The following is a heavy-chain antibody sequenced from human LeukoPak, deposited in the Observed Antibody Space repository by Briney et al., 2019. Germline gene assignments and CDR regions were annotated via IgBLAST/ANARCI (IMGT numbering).Heavy chain of an antibody. J-gene: IGHJ2*01. V-gene: IGHV3-23*01. CDR3: ALSGEVATYSWYFDL. Sequence: PGGSLRLSCAASGFTFSSYAMSWVRQAPGKGLEWVSAISGSGGSTYYADSVKGRFTISRDNAKNSLYLQMNSLRAGDTAVYYCALSGEVATYSWYFDLWGRGTLVTVSS. CDR2: ISGSGGST. CDR1: GFTFSSYA. D-gene: IGHD5-12*01.